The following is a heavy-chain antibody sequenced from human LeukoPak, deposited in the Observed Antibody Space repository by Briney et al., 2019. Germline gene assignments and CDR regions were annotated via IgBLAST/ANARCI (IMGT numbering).Heavy chain of an antibody. CDR1: GNSFTSYW. V-gene: IGHV5-51*01. CDR3: ARFGGYYYYMDV. J-gene: IGHJ6*03. CDR2: IFPGDSDT. Sequence: GESLKISCKCSGNSFTSYWIGWVRQMPGKGPEWMGIIFPGDSDTRHSPSFQGQVTISFDKSTSTSYLQWSCLRASDTAMYYCARFGGYYYYMDVWGKGTTVTISS. D-gene: IGHD3-10*01.